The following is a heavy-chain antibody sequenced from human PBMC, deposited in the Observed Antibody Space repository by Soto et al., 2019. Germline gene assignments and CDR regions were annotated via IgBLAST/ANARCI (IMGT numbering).Heavy chain of an antibody. D-gene: IGHD1-26*01. Sequence: GASVKVSCKASGGTFSNYALSWLRQAPGQGLEWMGGIIPVFGPAHYAQKFQGRVTITADESTSTAYVELSSLRSEDTAVYYCARAGTGSYLNAFDVWGQGTMVTVSS. CDR2: IIPVFGPA. CDR1: GGTFSNYA. CDR3: ARAGTGSYLNAFDV. J-gene: IGHJ3*01. V-gene: IGHV1-69*13.